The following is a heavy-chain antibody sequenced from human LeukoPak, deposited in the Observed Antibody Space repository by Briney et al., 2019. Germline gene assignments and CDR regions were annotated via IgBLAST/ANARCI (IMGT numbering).Heavy chain of an antibody. CDR2: INSDGGRT. D-gene: IGHD2-15*01. CDR1: GFTFGGYW. CDR3: VFPYWQDLDH. Sequence: VGSLRLSCAASGFTFGGYWMHWVRQAPGKGLVWVSRINSDGGRTIYADSVKGRFTISRDNAKESLFLQMSSLRDEDTAVYYCVFPYWQDLDHWGQGTLVTVSS. J-gene: IGHJ4*02. V-gene: IGHV3-74*01.